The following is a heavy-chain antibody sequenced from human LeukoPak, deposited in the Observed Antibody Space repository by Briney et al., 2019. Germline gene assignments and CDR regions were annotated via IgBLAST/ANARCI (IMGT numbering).Heavy chain of an antibody. CDR3: AKETVREVIGTTGFDP. J-gene: IGHJ5*02. Sequence: ASVKVSCKASGYTFTSYYMHWVRQAPGQGLEWMGIINPSGGSTSYAQKFQGRVTMTRDTSTSTVYMELSSLRSEDTALYYCAKETVREVIGTTGFDPWGQGTLVTVSS. CDR2: INPSGGST. V-gene: IGHV1-46*01. D-gene: IGHD1-7*01. CDR1: GYTFTSYY.